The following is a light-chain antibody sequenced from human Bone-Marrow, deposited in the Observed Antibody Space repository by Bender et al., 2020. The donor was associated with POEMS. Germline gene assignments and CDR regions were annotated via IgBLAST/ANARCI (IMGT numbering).Light chain of an antibody. V-gene: IGLV2-8*01. CDR1: SSDVGGYNY. CDR2: EVS. Sequence: QSVLTQPPSASGSPGQSVTISCTGTSSDVGGYNYVSWFQHHPGKAPKLMIYEVSKRPSGVPDRFSGSKSGNTASLTVSGLQADDEADYYCSSYAGSKSVFGTGTKVTVL. CDR3: SSYAGSKSV. J-gene: IGLJ1*01.